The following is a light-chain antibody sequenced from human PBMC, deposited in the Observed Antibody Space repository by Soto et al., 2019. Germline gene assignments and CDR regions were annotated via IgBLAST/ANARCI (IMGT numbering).Light chain of an antibody. V-gene: IGLV2-14*01. Sequence: QSALTQPASVSGSPGQSITISCTGTSSDVGGYNYVSWYQQHPGKAPKLIIYDVSNRPSGVSNRLSGPKSGNTASLTIYGLQHADEADYYWSSYTSTSTYVVFGGGPKLTVL. CDR1: SSDVGGYNY. CDR2: DVS. J-gene: IGLJ2*01. CDR3: SSYTSTSTYVV.